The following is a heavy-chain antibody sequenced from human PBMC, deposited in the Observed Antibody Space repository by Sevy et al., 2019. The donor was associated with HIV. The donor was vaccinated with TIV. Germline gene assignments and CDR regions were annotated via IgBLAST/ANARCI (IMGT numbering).Heavy chain of an antibody. D-gene: IGHD2-2*01. Sequence: ASVKVSCKASAYTFTGHYIHWVRQAPGQGLECMGWINPNSGGTIYAQKFQGRVTMTGDTSFSTAYMELSRLRSDETAVYYCARGGVVVEPAARGYFDYWGQGTLVTVSS. V-gene: IGHV1-2*02. CDR2: INPNSGGT. J-gene: IGHJ4*02. CDR1: AYTFTGHY. CDR3: ARGGVVVEPAARGYFDY.